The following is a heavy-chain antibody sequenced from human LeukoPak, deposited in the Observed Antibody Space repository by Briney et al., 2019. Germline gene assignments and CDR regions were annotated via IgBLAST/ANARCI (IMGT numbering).Heavy chain of an antibody. CDR1: GFTFSSYA. Sequence: GGSLRLSCAASGFTFSSYAMSWARQAPGKGLEWVSAISGSGGSTYYADSVKGRFTISRDNSKNTLYLQMNSLRAEDTAVYYCAKDPLAVVNFFDYWGQGTLVTVSS. V-gene: IGHV3-23*01. CDR2: ISGSGGST. J-gene: IGHJ4*02. D-gene: IGHD6-19*01. CDR3: AKDPLAVVNFFDY.